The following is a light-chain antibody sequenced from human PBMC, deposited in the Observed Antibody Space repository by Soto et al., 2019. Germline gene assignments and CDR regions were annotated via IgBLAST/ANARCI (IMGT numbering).Light chain of an antibody. CDR1: QSVLYSSNNKNY. CDR2: RAS. CDR3: QSGT. Sequence: DIVMTQSPDSLAVSLGERATINCKSSQSVLYSSNNKNYLAWYQQKPGQPPKLLIYRASTRESGVPDRFSGSGSGTDFTLTISSLQAEDVAVYYCQSGTFGQGTRLEIK. V-gene: IGKV4-1*01. J-gene: IGKJ2*01.